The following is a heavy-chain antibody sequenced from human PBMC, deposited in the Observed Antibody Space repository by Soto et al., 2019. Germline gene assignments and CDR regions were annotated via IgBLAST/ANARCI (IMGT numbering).Heavy chain of an antibody. J-gene: IGHJ6*02. CDR1: GYTFTSYY. CDR2: INASGGST. V-gene: IGHV1-46*01. CDR3: ARHFRGSQLVHARHYYYYGMDV. Sequence: ASVKVSCKASGYTFTSYYMHWVRQAPGQGLEWMGIINASGGSTSYAQKFQGRVTMTRDTSTSTVYMELSSLRSEDTAVYYCARHFRGSQLVHARHYYYYGMDVWGQGTTVTVSS. D-gene: IGHD6-6*01.